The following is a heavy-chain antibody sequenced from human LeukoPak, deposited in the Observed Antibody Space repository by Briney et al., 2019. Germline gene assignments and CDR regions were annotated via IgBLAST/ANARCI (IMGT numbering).Heavy chain of an antibody. Sequence: SETLSLTCAVYGGSFSAYYWSWIRQPPGKGLEWIGEINHSGSTNYNPSLKSRVTISVDTSKNQFPLKLTSVTAADPAVYYCARGGGSYYPDHWGQGTLVTVSS. D-gene: IGHD1-26*01. V-gene: IGHV4-34*01. CDR2: INHSGST. CDR3: ARGGGSYYPDH. CDR1: GGSFSAYY. J-gene: IGHJ4*02.